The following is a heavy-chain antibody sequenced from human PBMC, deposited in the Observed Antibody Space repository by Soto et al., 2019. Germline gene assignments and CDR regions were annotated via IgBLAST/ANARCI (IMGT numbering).Heavy chain of an antibody. CDR2: ITKTGDYT. D-gene: IGHD2-15*01. CDR1: AFTFSGSA. V-gene: IGHV3-23*01. J-gene: IGHJ4*02. Sequence: EVQVLESGGGLVQPGGSLRLSCAASAFTFSGSAMTWVRQAPGKGLEWLSTITKTGDYTYYADSVKGRFTIARDESKNTVYLQMSGLRVEDTAVYHCVKGGWGTVVDYWCQGTPVIVSS. CDR3: VKGGWGTVVDY.